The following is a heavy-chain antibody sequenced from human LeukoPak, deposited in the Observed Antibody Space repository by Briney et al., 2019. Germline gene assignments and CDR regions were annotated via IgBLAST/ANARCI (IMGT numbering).Heavy chain of an antibody. Sequence: SGGSLRLSCTASGFTFGEYAMSWVRQAPGKGLEWVSAISDSGGSTYYADSVKGRFTISRDNSKNTLYLQMNSLRAEDTAGYYCAKDSQIDSSSWFRYYYNGMDVWGQGTTVTVSS. CDR1: GFTFGEYA. D-gene: IGHD6-13*01. J-gene: IGHJ6*02. CDR2: ISDSGGST. V-gene: IGHV3-23*01. CDR3: AKDSQIDSSSWFRYYYNGMDV.